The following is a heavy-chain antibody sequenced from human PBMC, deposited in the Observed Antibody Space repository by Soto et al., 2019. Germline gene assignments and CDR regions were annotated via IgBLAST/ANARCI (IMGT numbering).Heavy chain of an antibody. CDR3: AREVAAAGTFREDVIDI. Sequence: QVHLVQSGXXXXXXXSSVKVSCKAPGGTFSNHAINWVRQAPGQGLEWMGRIIPIFTTTNYAQKFQGRVTMTADESTNTAYLEMSRLKNDDTAVYYCAREVAAAGTFREDVIDIWGQGTLVTVSS. CDR2: IIPIFTTT. CDR1: GGTFSNHA. D-gene: IGHD6-13*01. V-gene: IGHV1-69*12. J-gene: IGHJ3*02.